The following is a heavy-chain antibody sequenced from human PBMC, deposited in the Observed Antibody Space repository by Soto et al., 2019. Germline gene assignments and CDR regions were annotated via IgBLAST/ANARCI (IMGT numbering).Heavy chain of an antibody. CDR3: AAAVQLWLGGRYYYYYGMDV. Sequence: SVKVSRKASGFTFTSSAVQWVRQARGQRLEWIGWIVVGSGNTNYAQKFQERVTITRDMSTSTAYMELSSLRSEDTAVYYCAAAVQLWLGGRYYYYYGMDVWGQGTTVTVSS. D-gene: IGHD5-18*01. V-gene: IGHV1-58*01. J-gene: IGHJ6*02. CDR2: IVVGSGNT. CDR1: GFTFTSSA.